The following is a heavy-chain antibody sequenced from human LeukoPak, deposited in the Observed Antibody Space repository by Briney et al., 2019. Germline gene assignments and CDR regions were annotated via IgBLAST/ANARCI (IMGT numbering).Heavy chain of an antibody. CDR1: GYSISSGYY. D-gene: IGHD2-2*01. CDR2: IYHSGST. J-gene: IGHJ4*02. CDR3: ARVVPAATEDYYFDY. V-gene: IGHV4-38-2*01. Sequence: SETLSLTYAVSGYSISSGYYWGWIRQPPGKGLEWIGSIYHSGSTYYNPSLKSRVTISVDTSKNQFSLKLSSVTAADTAVYCCARVVPAATEDYYFDYWGQGTLVTVSS.